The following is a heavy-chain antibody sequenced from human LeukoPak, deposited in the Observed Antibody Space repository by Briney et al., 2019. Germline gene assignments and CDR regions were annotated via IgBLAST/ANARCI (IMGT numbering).Heavy chain of an antibody. CDR1: GFTFSSYG. CDR3: ARVRGSGINYFDN. Sequence: GGSLRLSCAASGFTFSSYGMHWVRQAPGKGLEWVSFIKYDGSNEYYADSVKGRFTISKDDSKNTVYLQMNSLSAEDTAVYYCARVRGSGINYFDNWGQGTLVTVSS. V-gene: IGHV3-30*02. J-gene: IGHJ4*02. D-gene: IGHD6-19*01. CDR2: IKYDGSNE.